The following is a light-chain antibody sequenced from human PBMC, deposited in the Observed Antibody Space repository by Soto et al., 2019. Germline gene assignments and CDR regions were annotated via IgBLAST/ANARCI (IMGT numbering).Light chain of an antibody. CDR1: SGDIGASNY. V-gene: IGLV2-14*01. CDR3: TSYTTYSGV. J-gene: IGLJ1*01. Sequence: QSVLTQPASVSGSPGQSITISCTGTSGDIGASNYVSWYQQFPDKAPKLIIYDVSDRPSGVSTRFSGSKSGNTASLTISGLQPEDEADYYRTSYTTYSGVFGTGTKVTVL. CDR2: DVS.